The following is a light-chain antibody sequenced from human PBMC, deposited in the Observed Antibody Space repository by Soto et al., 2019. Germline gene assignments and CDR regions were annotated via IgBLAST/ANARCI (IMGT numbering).Light chain of an antibody. J-gene: IGKJ4*01. V-gene: IGKV3-11*01. CDR2: DAS. Sequence: ELVLTQSPATLSLSPGEVATLSCRASQSISTYLAWYQQKPGQAPRLLIYDASNRATGIPARFSGSGSGTGFTLTISSLEPEDFAIYYCQQRSNWPPLTFGGGTKVEIK. CDR1: QSISTY. CDR3: QQRSNWPPLT.